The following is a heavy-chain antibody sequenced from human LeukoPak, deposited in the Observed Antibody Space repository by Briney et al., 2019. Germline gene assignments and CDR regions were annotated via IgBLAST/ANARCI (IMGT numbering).Heavy chain of an antibody. CDR3: AKGQVATIRYYYYYGMDV. V-gene: IGHV3-30*18. CDR2: ISYDGSNK. CDR1: RFTFSSYG. D-gene: IGHD5-12*01. J-gene: IGHJ6*02. Sequence: GGSLRLSCAASRFTFSSYGMHWVRQAPGKGLEWVAVISYDGSNKYYADSVKGRFTISRDNSKNTLYLQMNSLRAEDTAVYYCAKGQVATIRYYYYYGMDVWGQGTTVTVSS.